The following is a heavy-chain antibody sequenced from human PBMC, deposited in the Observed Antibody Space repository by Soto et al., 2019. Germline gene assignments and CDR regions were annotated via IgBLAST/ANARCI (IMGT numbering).Heavy chain of an antibody. Sequence: LRLSCAASGFTFSSYAMHWVRQAPGKGLEWVAVISYDGSNKYYADSVKGRFTISRDNSKNTLYLQMNSLRAEDTAVYYCARDLQSGWELVYYFDYWGQGTLVTVSS. V-gene: IGHV3-30-3*01. CDR2: ISYDGSNK. CDR3: ARDLQSGWELVYYFDY. D-gene: IGHD1-26*01. CDR1: GFTFSSYA. J-gene: IGHJ4*02.